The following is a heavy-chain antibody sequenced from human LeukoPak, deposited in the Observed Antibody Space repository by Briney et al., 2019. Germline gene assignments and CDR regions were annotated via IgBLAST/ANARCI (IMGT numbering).Heavy chain of an antibody. CDR3: AREETSTVWD. V-gene: IGHV4-39*07. CDR1: GGAISSNNYH. J-gene: IGHJ4*02. D-gene: IGHD3-16*01. CDR2: IYYSGST. Sequence: SETLSLTCTVSGGAISSNNYHWGWIRQPPGKGLEWIGSIYYSGSTYYKPSLKSRVTISIDTSKNQFSLKLSSVTAADTAVYYCAREETSTVWDWGQGTLVTVSS.